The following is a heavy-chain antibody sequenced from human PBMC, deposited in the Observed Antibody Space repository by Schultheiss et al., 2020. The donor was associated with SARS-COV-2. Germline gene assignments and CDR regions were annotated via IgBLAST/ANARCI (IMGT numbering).Heavy chain of an antibody. CDR2: IYYSGST. CDR3: ARGGDYYESSCYYYSPLLFDV. J-gene: IGHJ4*02. V-gene: IGHV4-61*08. CDR1: GGSISSGGYY. Sequence: SETLSLTCTVSGGSISSGGYYWSWIRQHPGKGLEWIGYIYYSGSTYYNPSLKSRVTISVDTSKNQFSLKLSSVTAADTAVYYCARGGDYYESSCYYYSPLLFDVWGQGTLVTVSS. D-gene: IGHD3-22*01.